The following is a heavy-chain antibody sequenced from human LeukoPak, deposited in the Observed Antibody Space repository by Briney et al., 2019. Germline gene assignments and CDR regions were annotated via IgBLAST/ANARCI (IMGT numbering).Heavy chain of an antibody. V-gene: IGHV1-69*04. D-gene: IGHD4/OR15-4a*01. CDR3: ARVRSDYPGRGFPRNAMDV. CDR2: IIPIFGIA. J-gene: IGHJ6*02. CDR1: GGTFSSYA. Sequence: GSSVKVSCKASGGTFSSYAISWVRQAPGQGLEWMGRIIPIFGIANYAQKFQGRVTITADKSTSTAYMELSSLRSEDTAVYFCARVRSDYPGRGFPRNAMDVWGQGTTVTVSS.